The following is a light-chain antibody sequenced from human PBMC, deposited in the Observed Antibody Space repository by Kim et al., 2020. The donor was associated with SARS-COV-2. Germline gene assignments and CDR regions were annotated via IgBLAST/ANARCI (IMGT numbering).Light chain of an antibody. CDR1: NIGSKS. V-gene: IGLV3-21*04. CDR3: QVWDSSSDHRV. Sequence: SYELTQPPSVSVAPGKTARITCGGNNIGSKSVHWYQQKPGQAPVLVIYYDSDGPSGIPERFSGSNSGNTATLTISRVEAGDEADYYCQVWDSSSDHRVFGGGTKLTVL. CDR2: YDS. J-gene: IGLJ2*01.